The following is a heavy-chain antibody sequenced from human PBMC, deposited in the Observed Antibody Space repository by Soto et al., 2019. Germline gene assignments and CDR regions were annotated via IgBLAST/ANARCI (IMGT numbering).Heavy chain of an antibody. D-gene: IGHD3-10*01. CDR1: GFTFSNFW. CDR2: INEDGRII. Sequence: EVRLVESGGGLVQPGGSLRLSCAASGFTFSNFWMHWVRQVPGKGLMWVSRINEDGRIINYADSVKGRFTISRDNARDRLYLEMTSLGAEDTAIYFCTGDIGGGGAYWGQGALVTVSS. CDR3: TGDIGGGGAY. V-gene: IGHV3-74*01. J-gene: IGHJ4*02.